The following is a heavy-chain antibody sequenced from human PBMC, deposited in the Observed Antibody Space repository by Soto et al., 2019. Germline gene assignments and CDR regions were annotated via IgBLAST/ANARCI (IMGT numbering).Heavy chain of an antibody. CDR3: PRDLVVVGPAAMPAYYYGIDV. Sequence: GGSLRLSCAASGFTFSSYAMHWVRQAPGKGLEWVAVISYDGSNKYYADSVKGRFTISRDNSKNTLYLQMNSLRAEDTAVYYCPRDLVVVGPAAMPAYYYGIDVWGQGSTVTVTS. J-gene: IGHJ6*01. V-gene: IGHV3-30-3*01. D-gene: IGHD2-2*01. CDR2: ISYDGSNK. CDR1: GFTFSSYA.